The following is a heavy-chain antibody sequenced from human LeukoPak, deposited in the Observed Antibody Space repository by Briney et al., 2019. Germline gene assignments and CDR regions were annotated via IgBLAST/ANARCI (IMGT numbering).Heavy chain of an antibody. Sequence: PSETLSLTCAVFGGSFSGFYWTWVRQAPGKGLGWIGEINESGTTNYKPSIDNRVTLSVDRSQNTFSLKVTSLTAADTPVFYCARALRTLVRGVPRTTWFDPWGPGTLVTVSS. CDR2: INESGTT. V-gene: IGHV4-34*01. D-gene: IGHD3-10*01. CDR3: ARALRTLVRGVPRTTWFDP. J-gene: IGHJ5*02. CDR1: GGSFSGFY.